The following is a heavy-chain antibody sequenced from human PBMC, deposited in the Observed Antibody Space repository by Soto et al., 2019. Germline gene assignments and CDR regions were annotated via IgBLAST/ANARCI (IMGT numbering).Heavy chain of an antibody. CDR2: INHSGST. J-gene: IGHJ2*01. V-gene: IGHV4-34*01. D-gene: IGHD3-10*01. Sequence: PSETLSLTCAVYGGSFSGYYWSWIRQPPGKGLEWIGEINHSGSTNYNPSLKSRVSISGGTSNNQFSLKLTSVTAADTAVYYCARGRGDGYNQHWFFDLWGRGALVTVSS. CDR3: ARGRGDGYNQHWFFDL. CDR1: GGSFSGYY.